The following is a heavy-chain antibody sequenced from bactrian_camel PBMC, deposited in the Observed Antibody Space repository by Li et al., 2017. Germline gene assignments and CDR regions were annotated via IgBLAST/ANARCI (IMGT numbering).Heavy chain of an antibody. D-gene: IGHD3*01. CDR1: AYAYTSSYC. J-gene: IGHJ4*01. CDR2: IDGDGAT. CDR3: AADVMYCSGYDERCCADHEETYNY. Sequence: QVQLVESGGGSVPFGGSLKLSCEFFAYAYTSSYCMGWFRQAPGKEREGVVSIDGDGATSYADSVKGRFTISRDTAKNTLYLRMNSLKPEDTAMYYCAADVMYCSGYDERCCADHEETYNYWGQGTQVTVS. V-gene: IGHV3S57*01.